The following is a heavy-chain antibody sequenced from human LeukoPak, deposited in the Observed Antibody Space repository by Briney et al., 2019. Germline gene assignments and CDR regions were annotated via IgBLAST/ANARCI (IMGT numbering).Heavy chain of an antibody. CDR2: IWYDGSNK. D-gene: IGHD3-22*01. J-gene: IGHJ4*02. CDR3: ARDGYYYDSSGYYYQFDY. Sequence: GSLRLSCAASGFTFSSYGMHWVRQAPGKGLEWVAVIWYDGSNKYYADSVKGRFTISRDNSKNTLYLQMNSLRAEDTAVYYCARDGYYYDSSGYYYQFDYWGQGTLVTVSS. CDR1: GFTFSSYG. V-gene: IGHV3-33*01.